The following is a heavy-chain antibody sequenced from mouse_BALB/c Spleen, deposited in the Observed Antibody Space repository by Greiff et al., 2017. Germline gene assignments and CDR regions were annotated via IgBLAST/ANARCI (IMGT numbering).Heavy chain of an antibody. CDR2: IWSGGST. J-gene: IGHJ4*01. V-gene: IGHV2-2*02. D-gene: IGHD1-2*01. CDR1: GFSLTSYG. Sequence: VQGVESGPGLVQPSQSLSITCTVSGFSLTSYGVHWVRQSPGKGLEWLGVIWSGGSTDYNAAFISRLSISKDNSKSQVFFKMNSLQANDTAIYYCARKFITTATGAMDYWGQGTSVTVSS. CDR3: ARKFITTATGAMDY.